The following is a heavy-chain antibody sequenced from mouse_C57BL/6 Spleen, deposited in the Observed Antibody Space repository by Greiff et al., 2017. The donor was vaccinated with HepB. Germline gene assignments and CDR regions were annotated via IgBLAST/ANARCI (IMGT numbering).Heavy chain of an antibody. V-gene: IGHV1-64*01. Sequence: VQLQQPGAELVKPGASVKLSCKASGYTFTSYWMHWVKQRPGQGLEWIGMIHPNSGSTNYNEKFKSKATLTVDKSSSTAYMQLSSLTSEDSAVYYCARSGDYYYGFYFDYWGQGTTLTVSS. J-gene: IGHJ2*01. CDR1: GYTFTSYW. D-gene: IGHD1-1*01. CDR3: ARSGDYYYGFYFDY. CDR2: IHPNSGST.